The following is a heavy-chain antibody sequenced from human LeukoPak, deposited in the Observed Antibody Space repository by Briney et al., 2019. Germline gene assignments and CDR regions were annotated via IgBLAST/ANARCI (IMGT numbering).Heavy chain of an antibody. CDR1: GGSISSGGYS. Sequence: PSQTLSLTCAVSGGSISSGGYSWSWIRQPPGKGLEWIGYIYHSGSTYYNPSLKSRVTISVDRSKNQFSLKLSSVTAADTAVYYCARGGCTNGVCYNPFDYWGQGTLVTVSS. CDR2: IYHSGST. J-gene: IGHJ4*02. CDR3: ARGGCTNGVCYNPFDY. V-gene: IGHV4-30-2*01. D-gene: IGHD2-8*01.